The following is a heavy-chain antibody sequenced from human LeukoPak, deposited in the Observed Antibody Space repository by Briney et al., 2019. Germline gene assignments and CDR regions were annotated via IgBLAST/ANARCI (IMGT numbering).Heavy chain of an antibody. D-gene: IGHD1-26*01. CDR1: GFTFSSYA. J-gene: IGHJ4*02. Sequence: GRSLRLSCAASGFTFSSYAMHWVRQAPGKGLEWGAVISYDGSNKYYADSVKGRFTISRDNSKNTLYLQMNSLRAEDTAVYYCARESYTGEFDYWGQGTLVTVSS. V-gene: IGHV3-30-3*01. CDR2: ISYDGSNK. CDR3: ARESYTGEFDY.